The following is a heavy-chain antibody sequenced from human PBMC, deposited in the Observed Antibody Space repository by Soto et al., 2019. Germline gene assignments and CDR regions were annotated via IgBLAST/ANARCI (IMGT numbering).Heavy chain of an antibody. Sequence: VASVKVSCKASGGTFSTFGISWVRQAPGQGLEWMGGIIPFFGTARYSQKFEDRITITADESRNTVYMDLRSLTSEDTAIYYCAKSAPMDAGDKYYYDFWGQGALVTVSS. CDR1: GGTFSTFG. J-gene: IGHJ4*02. CDR2: IIPFFGTA. V-gene: IGHV1-69*13. D-gene: IGHD4-17*01. CDR3: AKSAPMDAGDKYYYDF.